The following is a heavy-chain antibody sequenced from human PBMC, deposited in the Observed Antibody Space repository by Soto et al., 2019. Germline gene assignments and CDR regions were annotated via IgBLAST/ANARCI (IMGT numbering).Heavy chain of an antibody. CDR2: ISSDGSLK. J-gene: IGHJ4*02. CDR1: GFTFDSYG. CDR3: AKAGADYSDSAGYYSDFDH. Sequence: VHLVESGGGVVQPGRSLRLSCTASGFTFDSYGMHWVRQAPGKGLEWVATISSDGSLKHYVESVKGRFSISREISGNTLHLQMDSLRVDDTAVYYCAKAGADYSDSAGYYSDFDHWGQGTLVTVSS. V-gene: IGHV3-30*18. D-gene: IGHD3-22*01.